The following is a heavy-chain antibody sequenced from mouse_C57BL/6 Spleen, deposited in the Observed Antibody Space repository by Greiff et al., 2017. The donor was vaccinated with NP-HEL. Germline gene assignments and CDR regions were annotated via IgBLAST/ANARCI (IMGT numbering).Heavy chain of an antibody. CDR2: INPNNGGT. CDR3: ASVVRMDY. V-gene: IGHV1-26*01. D-gene: IGHD1-1*01. J-gene: IGHJ4*01. Sequence: EVQLQQSGPELVKPGASVKISCKASGYTFTDYYMNWVKQSHGKSLEWIGDINPNNGGTSYNQKFKGKATLTVDKSSSTAYMELRSLTSEDSAVYYCASVVRMDYWGQGTSVTVSS. CDR1: GYTFTDYY.